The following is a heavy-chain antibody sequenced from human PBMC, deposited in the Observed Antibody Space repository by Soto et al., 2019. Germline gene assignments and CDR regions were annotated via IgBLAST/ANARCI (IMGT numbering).Heavy chain of an antibody. V-gene: IGHV1-18*01. J-gene: IGHJ5*02. CDR2: ISAYNGNT. CDR1: GYTFTRYC. D-gene: IGHD2-2*01. Sequence: ASVKVSYKASGYTFTRYCISWVRQAPAQGLEWMGWISAYNGNTNYAQKLQRRVTMTTDTYTRTAYMQQRSLRSVATAVYYCARDLVIDEYPATMDWFDPWGQGTLVTVSS. CDR3: ARDLVIDEYPATMDWFDP.